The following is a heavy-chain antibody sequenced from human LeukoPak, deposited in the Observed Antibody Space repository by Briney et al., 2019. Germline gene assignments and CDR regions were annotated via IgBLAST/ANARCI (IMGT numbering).Heavy chain of an antibody. V-gene: IGHV3-33*08. D-gene: IGHD3-10*01. CDR2: IWSDGTNK. Sequence: PGGSLRLPCAACGYLLNLLDMLWLRQAPGKGLEWVALIWSDGTNKFYLDSVRGRFTISRDNSKNTVYLQMNSLRAEDTAVYYCARASGRIRGVFDYWGQGTLVTVSS. CDR1: GYLLNLLD. J-gene: IGHJ4*02. CDR3: ARASGRIRGVFDY.